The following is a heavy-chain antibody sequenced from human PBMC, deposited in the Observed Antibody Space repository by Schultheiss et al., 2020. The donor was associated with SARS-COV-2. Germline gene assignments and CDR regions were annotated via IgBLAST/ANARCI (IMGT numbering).Heavy chain of an antibody. J-gene: IGHJ2*01. CDR3: ARQLNGDYEGAGCFDL. Sequence: SETLSLTCTVSGGSISSGGYYWSWIRQHPGKGLEWIGYIYYSGSTYYNPSLKSLVTISVDTSKNQFSLKLSRLRSDDTAVYYCARQLNGDYEGAGCFDLWGRGTLVTVSS. CDR2: IYYSGST. V-gene: IGHV4-31*01. CDR1: GGSISSGGYY. D-gene: IGHD4-17*01.